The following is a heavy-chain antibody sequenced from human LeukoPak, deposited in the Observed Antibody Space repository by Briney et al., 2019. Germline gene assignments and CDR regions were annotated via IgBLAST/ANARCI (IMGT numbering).Heavy chain of an antibody. CDR2: TNGDGGT. D-gene: IGHD2-15*01. J-gene: IGHJ4*02. V-gene: IGHV3-23*01. CDR3: ARYCGAASCYSGFDY. CDR1: AFTFCSYV. Sequence: GGSLCLSCAASAFTFCSYVMSWDGQAQGQGPEWVSATNGDGGTYSPDSVKGLFTISRDTSKTTLYLQMNSLGGEDTALYYCARYCGAASCYSGFDYRGQGTLVTVA.